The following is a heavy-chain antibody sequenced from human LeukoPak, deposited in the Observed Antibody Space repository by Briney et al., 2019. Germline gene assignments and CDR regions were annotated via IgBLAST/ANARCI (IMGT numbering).Heavy chain of an antibody. Sequence: SETLSLTCTVSGGSISSYYWSWIRQPPGKGLEWIGYIYYSGSTSYNPSLKSRVTISVDTSKNQFSLKLSSVTAADTAVYYCARRVVVPAAMSFNYYYYMDVWGKGTTVTVSS. V-gene: IGHV4-59*01. CDR1: GGSISSYY. CDR2: IYYSGST. CDR3: ARRVVVPAAMSFNYYYYMDV. D-gene: IGHD2-2*01. J-gene: IGHJ6*03.